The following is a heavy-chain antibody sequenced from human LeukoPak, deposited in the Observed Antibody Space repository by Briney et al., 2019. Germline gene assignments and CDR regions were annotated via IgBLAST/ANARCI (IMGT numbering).Heavy chain of an antibody. CDR1: GYSFTSYW. CDR2: IYPGDSDT. V-gene: IGHV5-51*01. Sequence: GESLKISGKGSGYSFTSYWIGWVRQMPGKGLEWMGIIYPGDSDTRYSPSFQGQVTISADKSISTAYLQWSSLKASDTAMYYCATKQSIFGVVTVTDAFDIWGQGTMVTVSS. D-gene: IGHD3-3*01. J-gene: IGHJ3*02. CDR3: ATKQSIFGVVTVTDAFDI.